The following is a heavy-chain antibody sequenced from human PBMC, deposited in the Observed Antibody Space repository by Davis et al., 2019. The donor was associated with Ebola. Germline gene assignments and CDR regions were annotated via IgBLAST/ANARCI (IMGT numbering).Heavy chain of an antibody. CDR1: GFTFSSYW. CDR2: IKQDGGAK. J-gene: IGHJ4*02. CDR3: ARFYSGNYFDY. D-gene: IGHD1-26*01. V-gene: IGHV3-7*01. Sequence: GGSLRLSCAASGFTFSSYWMSWVRQAPGKGLEWVANIKQDGGAKFYVDSVKGRLTISRDNTKNSLYLQMNSLTAEDTAFYYCARFYSGNYFDYWGQGTLVTVSS.